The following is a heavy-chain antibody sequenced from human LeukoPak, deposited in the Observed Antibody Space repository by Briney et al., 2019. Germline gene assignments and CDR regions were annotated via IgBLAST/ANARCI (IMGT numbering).Heavy chain of an antibody. J-gene: IGHJ6*02. V-gene: IGHV3-11*03. D-gene: IGHD3-9*01. CDR3: EQKTAYDILTGHV. CDR2: IRRSSSYT. CDR1: GFTFSDYY. Sequence: GGSLRLSCAASGFTFSDYYMSWIRQAPGKWLEWVSYIRRSSSYTNYADSVKGRFAISRDNAKNSLYLQMNSLRAEDTAVYFFEQKTAYDILTGHVWGQGTTVTVSS.